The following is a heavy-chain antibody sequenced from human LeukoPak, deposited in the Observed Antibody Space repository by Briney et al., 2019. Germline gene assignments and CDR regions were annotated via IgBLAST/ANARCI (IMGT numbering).Heavy chain of an antibody. D-gene: IGHD6-19*01. V-gene: IGHV1-2*02. Sequence: ASVKVSCRASGYTFTDFSGYYIHWVRQAPGQGLEWMGWINPNSGATYYAHKFQGRVTMTRDTSINTAYMELSRLTSDDTVVYFCVRVSTGWYFDYWGQGTLVSVSS. CDR2: INPNSGAT. CDR1: GYTFTDFSGYY. J-gene: IGHJ4*02. CDR3: VRVSTGWYFDY.